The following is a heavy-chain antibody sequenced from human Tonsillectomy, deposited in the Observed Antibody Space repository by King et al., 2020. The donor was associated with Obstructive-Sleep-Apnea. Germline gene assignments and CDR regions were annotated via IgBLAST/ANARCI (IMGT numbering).Heavy chain of an antibody. CDR3: ASDRGFYYFDH. CDR2: IDPSDSYT. CDR1: GYSFTSYW. Sequence: VQLVESGAEVKKPGESLRISCKGSGYSFTSYWISWVRQMPGKGLEWMGRIDPSDSYTNYSPSFPGHVTLSAAKSITTAYLHWSSLKASDTAMYYCASDRGFYYFDHWRQGPLVTVSS. J-gene: IGHJ4*02. V-gene: IGHV5-10-1*03. D-gene: IGHD3-10*01.